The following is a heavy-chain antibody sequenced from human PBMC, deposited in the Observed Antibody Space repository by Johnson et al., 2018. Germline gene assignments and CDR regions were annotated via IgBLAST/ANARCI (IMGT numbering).Heavy chain of an antibody. D-gene: IGHD3-3*01. CDR3: AKDQWLLSQHDAFDI. V-gene: IGHV3-30*18. Sequence: VQLVESGGGVVQPGRSLRLSCAASGFTFSSYGIHWVRQAPDKGLEWVAVISYDGRNKYYADSVKGRFTISRDNSKNTLVLQMNSLGAEDTAVYYCAKDQWLLSQHDAFDIWGQGTMVTVSS. CDR1: GFTFSSYG. J-gene: IGHJ3*02. CDR2: ISYDGRNK.